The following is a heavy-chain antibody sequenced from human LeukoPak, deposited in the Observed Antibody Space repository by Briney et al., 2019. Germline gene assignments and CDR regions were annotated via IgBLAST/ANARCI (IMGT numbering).Heavy chain of an antibody. CDR3: ATALYSSSWYLAVAGPPYYYYGMDV. D-gene: IGHD6-13*01. V-gene: IGHV1-24*01. CDR1: GYTLTELS. CDR2: FDPEDGET. Sequence: ASVKVSCKVSGYTLTELSMHWVRQAPGKGLEWMGGFDPEDGETIYTQKFQGRVTMTEDTSTDTAYMELSSLRSEDTAVYYCATALYSSSWYLAVAGPPYYYYGMDVWGQGTTVTVSS. J-gene: IGHJ6*02.